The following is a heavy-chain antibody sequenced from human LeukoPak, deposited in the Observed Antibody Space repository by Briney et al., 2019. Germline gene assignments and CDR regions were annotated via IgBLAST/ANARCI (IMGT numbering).Heavy chain of an antibody. D-gene: IGHD3-10*01. V-gene: IGHV3-7*01. J-gene: IGHJ4*02. Sequence: PGGSLRPSCAASGFTFSSYWMSWVRQAPGKGLEWVANIKQDGSEKYYVDSVKGRLTISRDNAKNSLYLQMNSLRAEDTAVYYCARVLRLLWFGGRYYFDYWGQGTLVTVSS. CDR3: ARVLRLLWFGGRYYFDY. CDR1: GFTFSSYW. CDR2: IKQDGSEK.